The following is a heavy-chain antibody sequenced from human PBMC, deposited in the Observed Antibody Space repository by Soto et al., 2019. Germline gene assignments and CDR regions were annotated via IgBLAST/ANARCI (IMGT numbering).Heavy chain of an antibody. J-gene: IGHJ4*02. D-gene: IGHD3-9*01. CDR3: AKDNEPYYDILTAYSAFAS. V-gene: IGHV3-23*01. Sequence: PGGSLRLSCAASGFTFSSYAMSWVGQAPGKGLEWVSAISGSGGSTYYADSVKGRFTISRDNSKNTLYLQMNSLRAEDTAVYYCAKDNEPYYDILTAYSAFASWGQGHLVTVFS. CDR2: ISGSGGST. CDR1: GFTFSSYA.